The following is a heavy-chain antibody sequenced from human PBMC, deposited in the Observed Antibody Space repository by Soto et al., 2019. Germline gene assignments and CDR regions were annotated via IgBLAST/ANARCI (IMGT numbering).Heavy chain of an antibody. Sequence: GGSLRLSCAASGFTFSDYYMSWIRQAPGKGLEWVSYISSSGSTIYYADSVKGRFTISRDNAKNSLYLQMNSLRAEDTAVYYCARAPHYGDARAGINWFDPWGQGTLVTVSS. CDR2: ISSSGSTI. D-gene: IGHD4-17*01. CDR3: ARAPHYGDARAGINWFDP. V-gene: IGHV3-11*01. J-gene: IGHJ5*02. CDR1: GFTFSDYY.